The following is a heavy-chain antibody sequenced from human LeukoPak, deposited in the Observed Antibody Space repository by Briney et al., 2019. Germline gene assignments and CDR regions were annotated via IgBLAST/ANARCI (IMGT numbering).Heavy chain of an antibody. CDR2: ISSSGSTI. J-gene: IGHJ4*02. Sequence: GGSLRLSCAASGFTFSSYDMNWVRQAPGKGLEWVSYISSSGSTIYYAASVKGRFTIPRDNAMNSQYMQMNSLRAEDTGIYYCARKLSGTTYFDYWGQGTLVTVSS. CDR3: ARKLSGTTYFDY. D-gene: IGHD1-1*01. CDR1: GFTFSSYD. V-gene: IGHV3-48*03.